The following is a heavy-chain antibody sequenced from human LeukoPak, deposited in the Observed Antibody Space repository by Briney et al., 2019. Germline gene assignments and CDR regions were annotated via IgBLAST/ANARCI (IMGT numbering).Heavy chain of an antibody. CDR2: INHSGST. Sequence: PSETLSLTCAVYGGSFSGYYWSWIRQPPGQGLEWIGEINHSGSTNYNPSLKSRVTISVDTSKNQFSLKLSSVTAADTAVYYCARMRAAMAYYYYGMDVWGKGTTVTVSS. J-gene: IGHJ6*04. D-gene: IGHD5-18*01. V-gene: IGHV4-34*01. CDR1: GGSFSGYY. CDR3: ARMRAAMAYYYYGMDV.